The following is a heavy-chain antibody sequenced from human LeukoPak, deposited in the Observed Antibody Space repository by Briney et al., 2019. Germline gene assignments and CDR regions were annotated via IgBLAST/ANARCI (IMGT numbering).Heavy chain of an antibody. J-gene: IGHJ4*02. CDR3: AKCRVSSSGSADY. CDR2: INPSGGST. V-gene: IGHV1-46*01. D-gene: IGHD6-19*01. CDR1: GYTFTSYY. Sequence: ASVKVSCKASGYTFTSYYMHWVRQAPGQGLEWMGKINPSGGSTTYAQKFQGRVTMTRDTSTSTVYMELSSLRSEETAVYYCAKCRVSSSGSADYWGQGTLVTVSS.